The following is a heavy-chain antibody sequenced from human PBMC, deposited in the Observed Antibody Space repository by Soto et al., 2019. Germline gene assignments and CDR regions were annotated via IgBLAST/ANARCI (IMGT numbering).Heavy chain of an antibody. D-gene: IGHD1-26*01. CDR2: ISGSGGST. CDR3: ATHSGSYLSRIQH. Sequence: PVGSLRLSCAASGFTFSSYAMSWVRQAPGKGLEWVSAISGSGGSTYYADSVKGRFTISRDNSKNTLYLQMNSLRAEDTAVYYCATHSGSYLSRIQHWGQGTLVTVSS. V-gene: IGHV3-23*01. J-gene: IGHJ1*01. CDR1: GFTFSSYA.